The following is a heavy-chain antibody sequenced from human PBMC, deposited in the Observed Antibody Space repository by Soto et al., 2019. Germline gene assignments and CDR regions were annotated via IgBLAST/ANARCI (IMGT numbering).Heavy chain of an antibody. CDR1: GFTFSSYS. CDR2: ISSSSTI. CDR3: ARVRYSSSSGYYYGMDV. J-gene: IGHJ6*02. Sequence: GGSLRLSCAASGFTFSSYSMNWVRQAPGKGLEWVSYISSSSTIYYADSVKGRFTISRDNAKNSLYLQMNSLRDEDTAVYYCARVRYSSSSGYYYGMDVWGQGTTVTVSS. V-gene: IGHV3-48*02. D-gene: IGHD6-13*01.